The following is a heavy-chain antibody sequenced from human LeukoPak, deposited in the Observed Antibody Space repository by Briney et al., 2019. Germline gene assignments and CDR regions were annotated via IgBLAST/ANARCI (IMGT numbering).Heavy chain of an antibody. Sequence: PSETLSLTCTVSGGSISSYYWSWIRQSPGKGLEWIGTAYYTGDTYYSPSLKSRLTVSVDTAKNQLSLKLISVTAADTAVYYCARAWQWRLVCDAFDAWGQGTMVSVSS. D-gene: IGHD6-19*01. J-gene: IGHJ3*01. CDR3: ARAWQWRLVCDAFDA. CDR2: AYYTGDT. V-gene: IGHV4-59*12. CDR1: GGSISSYY.